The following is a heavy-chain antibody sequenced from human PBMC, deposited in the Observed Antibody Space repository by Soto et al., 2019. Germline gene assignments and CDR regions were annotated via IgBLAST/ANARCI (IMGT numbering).Heavy chain of an antibody. D-gene: IGHD1-26*01. V-gene: IGHV2-26*01. Sequence: SGPTLVNPTETLTLTCTVSGFSLSNARMGVSWIRQPPGKALEWLAHIFSNDEKSYSTSLKSRLTISKDTSKSQVVLTMTNMDPVDTATYYCARIRSELPRGMDVWGQGTTVTVSS. J-gene: IGHJ6*02. CDR1: GFSLSNARMG. CDR2: IFSNDEK. CDR3: ARIRSELPRGMDV.